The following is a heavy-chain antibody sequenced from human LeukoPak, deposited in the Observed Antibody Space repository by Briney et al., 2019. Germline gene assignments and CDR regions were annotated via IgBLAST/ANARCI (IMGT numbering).Heavy chain of an antibody. CDR1: GASISGYY. CDR3: ARDRPFGV. J-gene: IGHJ4*02. CDR2: IDDSGSA. D-gene: IGHD3-10*01. V-gene: IGHV4-59*01. Sequence: KASETLSLTCTVSGASISGYYWSWIRQPPGKGLEWIGYIDDSGSANYNPSLESRVTISGDTSKNQFYLKLRFVTAADTAMYYCARDRPFGVWGRGTQVTVSS.